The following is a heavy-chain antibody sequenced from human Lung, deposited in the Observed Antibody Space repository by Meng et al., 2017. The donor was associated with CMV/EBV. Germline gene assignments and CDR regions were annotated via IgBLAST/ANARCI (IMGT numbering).Heavy chain of an antibody. CDR3: AHSRPEGQLNYFFDY. D-gene: IGHD1-1*01. CDR1: GFSLSTTGVA. Sequence: SGPTLVKPTQTLTLTCSFSGFSLSTTGVAVAWIRQPPGKALEWLALIYWNGDRRDSPSLKSRLTITKDTSKNQVVLTMTDMDPVDTATYFCAHSRPEGQLNYFFDYWGQGTLVTVSS. J-gene: IGHJ4*02. CDR2: IYWNGDR. V-gene: IGHV2-5*01.